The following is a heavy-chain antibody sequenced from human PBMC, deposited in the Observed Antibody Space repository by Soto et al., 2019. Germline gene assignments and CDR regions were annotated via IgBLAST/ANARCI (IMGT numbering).Heavy chain of an antibody. Sequence: QVQLQESGPGLVKPSETLSLTCTVSGGSISSYYWSWIRQPPGKGLEWIGYIYYSGSTNYNPSLNRRATNSVDTSNAQCSLKLSSVTAADTAVYYCASHSGYDWDPPESNWFDPWGQGTLVTVSS. D-gene: IGHD5-12*01. CDR1: GGSISSYY. CDR3: ASHSGYDWDPPESNWFDP. V-gene: IGHV4-59*08. CDR2: IYYSGST. J-gene: IGHJ5*02.